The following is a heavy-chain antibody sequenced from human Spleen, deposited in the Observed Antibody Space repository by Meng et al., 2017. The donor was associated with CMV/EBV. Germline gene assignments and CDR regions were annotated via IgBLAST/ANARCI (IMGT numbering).Heavy chain of an antibody. J-gene: IGHJ4*02. V-gene: IGHV3-74*01. D-gene: IGHD3-3*02. CDR3: ASGHFLEGCCYFDF. CDR1: GFTFSRYW. CDR2: ISSDGSDT. Sequence: GESLKISCAASGFTFSRYWMHWVRQAPGKGLVWVSRISSDGSDTSYADSVKGRFTISRDNAKNTLYLQMNSLRAEDTAVYYCASGHFLEGCCYFDFWGQGTLVTVSS.